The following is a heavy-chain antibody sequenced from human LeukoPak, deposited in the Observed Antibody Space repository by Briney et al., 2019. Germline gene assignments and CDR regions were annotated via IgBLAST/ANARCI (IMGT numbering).Heavy chain of an antibody. J-gene: IGHJ1*01. Sequence: GGSLRLSCEGSAFIFSGHWMNWVRQAPGKGLEWVSAISGSGGSTYYADSVKGRFTISRDNSKNTLYLQMNSLRAEDTAVYYCAKVDDSSGYYYTEYFQHWGQGTLVTVSS. V-gene: IGHV3-23*01. D-gene: IGHD3-22*01. CDR1: AFIFSGHW. CDR3: AKVDDSSGYYYTEYFQH. CDR2: ISGSGGST.